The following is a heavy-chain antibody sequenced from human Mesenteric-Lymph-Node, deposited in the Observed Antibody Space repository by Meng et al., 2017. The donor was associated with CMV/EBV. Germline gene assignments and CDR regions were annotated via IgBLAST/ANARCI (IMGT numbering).Heavy chain of an antibody. V-gene: IGHV3-11*01. Sequence: GESLKISCTTSGFTFSDNYMSWIRQAPGKGLEWVSYISRSGSTIDYADSVKGRFTISRDNAKNSLYLQMNSLRAEDTALYYCASSSGPWGQGTLVTVSS. CDR2: ISRSGSTI. CDR3: ASSSGP. D-gene: IGHD6-19*01. CDR1: GFTFSDNY. J-gene: IGHJ5*02.